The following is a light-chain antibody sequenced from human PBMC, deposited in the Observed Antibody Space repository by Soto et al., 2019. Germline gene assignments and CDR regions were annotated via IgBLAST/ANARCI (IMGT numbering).Light chain of an antibody. CDR1: QSISHF. V-gene: IGKV1-5*01. J-gene: IGKJ1*01. Sequence: DIQMTQSPSTLSASVGDRFTITCRASQSISHFLAWYQQKPGKVPKLLIYDASNLGSGVPSRFSGSGSGTDFTLTISGLQPDDFTTYYCQQYTSYSRAFGQGTKVDLK. CDR3: QQYTSYSRA. CDR2: DAS.